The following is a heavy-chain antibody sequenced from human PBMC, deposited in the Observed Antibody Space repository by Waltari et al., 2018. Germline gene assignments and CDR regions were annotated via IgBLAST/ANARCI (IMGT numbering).Heavy chain of an antibody. V-gene: IGHV4-34*01. Sequence: QVQLHQWGAGLLKPSETLSLTCAVSGGPFTYYSWIWIRQSPDKGLEWIGEISHSGSTNYNPSLKSRVTMSVDTIKKQFSLKLTSVTAADTAVYFCARTWGYSPPLGWFDPWGRGTRVTVSS. CDR3: ARTWGYSPPLGWFDP. CDR2: ISHSGST. J-gene: IGHJ5*02. D-gene: IGHD1-26*01. CDR1: GGPFTYYS.